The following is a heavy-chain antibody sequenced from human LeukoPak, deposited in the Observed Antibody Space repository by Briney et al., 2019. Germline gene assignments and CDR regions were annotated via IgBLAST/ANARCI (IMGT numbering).Heavy chain of an antibody. D-gene: IGHD4-17*01. CDR2: ISDDGGST. V-gene: IGHV3-23*01. J-gene: IGHJ3*02. Sequence: GGSLRLSCAVSGFTLSSYAMSWVRQAPGKGLEWVSVISDDGGSTYYADSVKGRFTISRDNYKNMVYMQMNSLRVEDTAVYYCAKGMPTDDVAFDIWGQGTMVTVSS. CDR1: GFTLSSYA. CDR3: AKGMPTDDVAFDI.